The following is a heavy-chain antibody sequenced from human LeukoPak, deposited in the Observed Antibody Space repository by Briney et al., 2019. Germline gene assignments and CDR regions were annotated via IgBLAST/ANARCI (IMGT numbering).Heavy chain of an antibody. J-gene: IGHJ4*02. D-gene: IGHD3-10*01. Sequence: TSETLSLTCNLSIGPISGFYWSSIPQPPGKGVEGSGVNSFSGSTNYNPSLKSRVTILVDTFKNQFSQSLTSVNAADTAGYYCARHFPPYSSGSYYFDYWGQGTQVTVST. CDR1: IGPISGFY. V-gene: IGHV4-59*08. CDR2: NSFSGST. CDR3: ARHFPPYSSGSYYFDY.